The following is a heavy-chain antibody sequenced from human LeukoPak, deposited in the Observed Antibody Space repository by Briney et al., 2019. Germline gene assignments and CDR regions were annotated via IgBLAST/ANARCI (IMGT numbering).Heavy chain of an antibody. CDR1: GYTFTSYG. CDR2: ISAYNGNT. V-gene: IGHV1-18*01. J-gene: IGHJ6*03. Sequence: GASVKVSCKASGYTFTSYGISWVRQAPGQGLEWMGWISAYNGNTNYAQKFQGRATMTTDTSTSTAYMELRSPRSDDTAVYYCARDSNYYYMDVWGKGTTVTVSS. CDR3: ARDSNYYYMDV.